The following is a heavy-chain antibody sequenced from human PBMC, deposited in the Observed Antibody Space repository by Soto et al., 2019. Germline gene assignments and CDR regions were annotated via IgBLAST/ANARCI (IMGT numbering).Heavy chain of an antibody. CDR1: GYTFTNFD. J-gene: IGHJ5*02. D-gene: IGHD6-13*01. CDR2: MNPNNGNT. Sequence: EASVKVSCKASGYTFTNFDINWVRQATGQGLEWMGWMNPNNGNTGYAQKFQGRVTMTRSTSISTAYMELTSLTSEDTALYYCARGPMSAGVRSDPWGQGTLVTVSS. CDR3: ARGPMSAGVRSDP. V-gene: IGHV1-8*01.